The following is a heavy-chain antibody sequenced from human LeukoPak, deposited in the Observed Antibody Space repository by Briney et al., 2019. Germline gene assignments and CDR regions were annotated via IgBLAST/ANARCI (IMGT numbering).Heavy chain of an antibody. J-gene: IGHJ4*02. V-gene: IGHV4-39*01. CDR1: GGSISSRSYY. D-gene: IGHD2-15*01. CDR2: LYYTGSF. Sequence: SETLSLTCTVSGGSISSRSYYWGWIRQPPGKGLEWIRSLYYTGSFDYNPSLKSRVTTSVDTSKNQFSLKLSAVTAADTAVYYCARHWDSAASHPAQFASWGQGTLVTVSS. CDR3: ARHWDSAASHPAQFAS.